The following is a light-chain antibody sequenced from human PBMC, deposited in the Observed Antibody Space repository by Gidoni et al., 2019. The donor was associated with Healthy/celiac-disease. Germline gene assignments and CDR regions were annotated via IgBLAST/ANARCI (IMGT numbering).Light chain of an antibody. CDR1: PSVSSY. V-gene: IGKV3-11*01. CDR3: QQRSNWPYT. CDR2: DAA. J-gene: IGKJ2*01. Sequence: DIVLTQSPATLSLSPGERATLSCRASPSVSSYLAWYQQKPGQAPRLLIYDAANRATGIPARCSGSGSGTDFTLTISSLEPEDFAVYYCQQRSNWPYTFGQGTKLEIK.